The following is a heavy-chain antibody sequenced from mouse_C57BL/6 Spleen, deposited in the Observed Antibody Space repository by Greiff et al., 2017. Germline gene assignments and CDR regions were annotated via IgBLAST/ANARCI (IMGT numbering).Heavy chain of an antibody. V-gene: IGHV1-64*01. J-gene: IGHJ4*01. Sequence: QVQLQQPGAELVKPGASVKLSCKASGYTFTSYWMHWVKQRPGQGLEWIGMIHPNSGSTNYNEKFKSKATLTVDKSSSTAYMQLSSLTSEDSAVYYCARRGYYGSSLDYYAMDYWGQGTSVTVYS. D-gene: IGHD1-1*01. CDR3: ARRGYYGSSLDYYAMDY. CDR2: IHPNSGST. CDR1: GYTFTSYW.